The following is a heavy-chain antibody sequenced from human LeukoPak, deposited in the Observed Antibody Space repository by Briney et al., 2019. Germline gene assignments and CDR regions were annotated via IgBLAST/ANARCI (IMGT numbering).Heavy chain of an antibody. CDR2: ISGSGGST. Sequence: GGSLRLSCAASGFTFSSYAMSWVRQAPGKGLEWVSAISGSGGSTHYADSVKGRFTISRDNSKNTLYLQMNSLRAKDTAVYYCAKDRARYFDWLLAAGFDYWGQGTLVTVSS. J-gene: IGHJ4*02. CDR3: AKDRARYFDWLLAAGFDY. D-gene: IGHD3-9*01. V-gene: IGHV3-23*01. CDR1: GFTFSSYA.